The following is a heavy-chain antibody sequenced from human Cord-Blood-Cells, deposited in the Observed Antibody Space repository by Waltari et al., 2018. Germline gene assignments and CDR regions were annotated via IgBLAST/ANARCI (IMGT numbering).Heavy chain of an antibody. V-gene: IGHV1-69*01. D-gene: IGHD3-10*01. Sequence: QVQLVQSGAEVKKPGSSVKVSCKASGGTFSSYAISWVRQAPGQGLEWMGGIIPIFGTANYAQKFQGRGTITADESTSTAYMELSSLRSEDTAVYYCATNYYGSGSYITGDYFDYWGQGTLVTVSS. J-gene: IGHJ4*02. CDR1: GGTFSSYA. CDR3: ATNYYGSGSYITGDYFDY. CDR2: IIPIFGTA.